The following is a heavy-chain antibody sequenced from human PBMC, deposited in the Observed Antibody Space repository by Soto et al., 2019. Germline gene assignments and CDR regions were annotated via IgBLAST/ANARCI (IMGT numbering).Heavy chain of an antibody. J-gene: IGHJ6*02. CDR3: AADLHYYDSSGYYPFGMDV. V-gene: IGHV1-58*02. D-gene: IGHD3-22*01. Sequence: SVKVSCKASGFTFTSSAMQWVRQARGQRLEWIGWIVVGSGNTNYAQKFQEKVTITRDMSTSTAYMELSSLRSEDTAVYYCAADLHYYDSSGYYPFGMDVWGQGTTVTVSS. CDR2: IVVGSGNT. CDR1: GFTFTSSA.